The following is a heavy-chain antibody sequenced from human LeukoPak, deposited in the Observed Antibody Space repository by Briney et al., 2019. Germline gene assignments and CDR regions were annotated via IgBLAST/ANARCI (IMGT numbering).Heavy chain of an antibody. Sequence: PGGSLRLSCAASGFTFSSYSMNWVRQAPGKGLEWLSYISSSSSTIYYADSVEGRFTISRDDAKNSLYLQMNSLRDEDTAVYYCAREAPGAHNHFDYWGQGTLVTVSS. CDR2: ISSSSSTI. CDR1: GFTFSSYS. J-gene: IGHJ4*02. CDR3: AREAPGAHNHFDY. V-gene: IGHV3-48*02. D-gene: IGHD1-26*01.